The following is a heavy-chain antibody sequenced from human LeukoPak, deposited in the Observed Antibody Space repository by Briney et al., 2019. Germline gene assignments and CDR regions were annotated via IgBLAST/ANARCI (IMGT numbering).Heavy chain of an antibody. V-gene: IGHV4-39*07. D-gene: IGHD1-14*01. Sequence: SETLSLTCTVSGGSISSSSYYWGWIRQPPGKGLEWIGSIYYSGSTYYNPSLKGRVTISVDTSKNQFSLKLSSVTAADTAVYYCARDITGSFDYWGQGNLVTVSS. CDR2: IYYSGST. CDR1: GGSISSSSYY. CDR3: ARDITGSFDY. J-gene: IGHJ4*02.